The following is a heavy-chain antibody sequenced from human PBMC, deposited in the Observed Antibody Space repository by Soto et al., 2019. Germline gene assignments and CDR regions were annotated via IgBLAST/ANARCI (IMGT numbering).Heavy chain of an antibody. CDR3: TTESRDSSSWFYCYGMDV. Sequence: EVQLVESGGGLVKPGGSLRLSCAASGFTFSNAWMNWVRQAPGKGLEWVGRIKSKTDDGTTDYAAPVKGRFTISRDDSKNTLYLQMNSLKTEDTAVYYCTTESRDSSSWFYCYGMDVWGQGTTVTVSS. V-gene: IGHV3-15*07. CDR1: GFTFSNAW. J-gene: IGHJ6*02. D-gene: IGHD6-13*01. CDR2: IKSKTDDGTT.